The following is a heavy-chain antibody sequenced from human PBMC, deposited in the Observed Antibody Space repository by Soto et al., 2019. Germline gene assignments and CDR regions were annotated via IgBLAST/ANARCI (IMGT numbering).Heavy chain of an antibody. CDR1: GFTFSGSA. D-gene: IGHD2-21*02. V-gene: IGHV3-73*01. Sequence: GGSLRLSCAASGFTFSGSAMHWVRQASGKGLEWVGRIRSKANSYATAYAASVKGRFTISRDDSKNTAYLQMNSLKTEDTAVYYCTRNLAYCGGDCYSYYYGMDVWGQGTTVTVSS. CDR3: TRNLAYCGGDCYSYYYGMDV. J-gene: IGHJ6*02. CDR2: IRSKANSYAT.